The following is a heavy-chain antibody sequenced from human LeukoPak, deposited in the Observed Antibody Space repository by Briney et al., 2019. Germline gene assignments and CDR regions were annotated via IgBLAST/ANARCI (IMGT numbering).Heavy chain of an antibody. CDR3: ARDLRFLEWSHLPFDY. CDR1: GFTFSSYS. CDR2: ISSSSSYI. D-gene: IGHD3-3*01. J-gene: IGHJ4*02. Sequence: GGSLRLSCAASGFTFSSYSMNWVRQAPGKGLEWVSSISSSSSYIYYADSVKGRFTISRDNAKNSLYLQMNSLRAEDTAVYYCARDLRFLEWSHLPFDYWGQGTLVTVSS. V-gene: IGHV3-21*01.